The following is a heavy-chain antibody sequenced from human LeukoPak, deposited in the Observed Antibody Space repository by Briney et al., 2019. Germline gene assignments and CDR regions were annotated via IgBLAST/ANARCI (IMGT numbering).Heavy chain of an antibody. J-gene: IGHJ4*02. Sequence: GGSLRLSCAASGFDFSTYAMSWVRQAPGKGLEWVSGIDGGDTHYADSVKGRFTISRDNSKSTVELHMSSLRVEDTAVYYCAKDGQSFNSMWDYLDSWGRGTLVTVSS. CDR2: IDGGDT. D-gene: IGHD1-26*01. CDR3: AKDGQSFNSMWDYLDS. CDR1: GFDFSTYA. V-gene: IGHV3-23*01.